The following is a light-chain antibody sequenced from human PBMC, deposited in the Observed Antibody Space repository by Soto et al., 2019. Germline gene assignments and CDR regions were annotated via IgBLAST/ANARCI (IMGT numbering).Light chain of an antibody. CDR1: HSVLYSSNNKNY. CDR2: WAS. J-gene: IGKJ1*01. CDR3: QQYYSTPPT. Sequence: DIVMTQSPDSLAVSLGERATINCKSIHSVLYSSNNKNYLAWYQKKPGQPPKMLIYWASTRESGVPDRFSGSGSGTDFNLTISRLQAEDVAVYYCQQYYSTPPTFGQGTKVEIK. V-gene: IGKV4-1*01.